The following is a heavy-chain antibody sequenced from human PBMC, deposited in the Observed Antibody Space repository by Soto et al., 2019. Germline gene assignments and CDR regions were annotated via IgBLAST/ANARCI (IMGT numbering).Heavy chain of an antibody. D-gene: IGHD6-13*01. CDR3: ANGIAAAGYYFDS. CDR2: IDPSGGDT. CDR1: GYTYTGYD. J-gene: IGHJ4*02. V-gene: IGHV1-46*01. Sequence: GSAVKASCKASGYTYTGYDIHWVRQAPGQGLEWMGLIDPSGGDTTYAQKFQGRVTMTRDTSTSTVSMELRSLRSEDTAVYYCANGIAAAGYYFDSRGQGTLVTV.